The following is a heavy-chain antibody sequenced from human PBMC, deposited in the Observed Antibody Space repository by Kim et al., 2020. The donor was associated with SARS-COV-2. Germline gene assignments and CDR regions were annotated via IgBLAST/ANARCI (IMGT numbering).Heavy chain of an antibody. V-gene: IGHV4-31*03. J-gene: IGHJ5*02. CDR3: ARVEQQLSVFDP. CDR1: GGSISSGGYY. Sequence: SETLSLTCTVSGGSISSGGYYWSWIRQHPGKGLEWIGYIYYSGSTYYNPSLKSRVTISVDTSKNQFSLKLSSVTAADTAVYYCARVEQQLSVFDPWGQGTLVTVSS. D-gene: IGHD6-13*01. CDR2: IYYSGST.